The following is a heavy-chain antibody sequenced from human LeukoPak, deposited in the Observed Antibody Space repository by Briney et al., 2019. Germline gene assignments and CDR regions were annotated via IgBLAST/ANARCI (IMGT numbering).Heavy chain of an antibody. CDR3: ARGGYSGTEKPNDY. Sequence: ASVKVSCKASGYTFSGYYLHWVRQAPGQGLEWMGWINPNSGGTYSVQNFQGRVTMTRDTSITTAYMELSRLKSDDMAVYYCARGGYSGTEKPNDYWGQGTLVTVSS. V-gene: IGHV1-2*02. CDR2: INPNSGGT. D-gene: IGHD1-26*01. CDR1: GYTFSGYY. J-gene: IGHJ4*02.